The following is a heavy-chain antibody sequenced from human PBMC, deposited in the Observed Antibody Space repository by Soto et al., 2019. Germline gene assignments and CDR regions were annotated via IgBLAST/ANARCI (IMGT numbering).Heavy chain of an antibody. CDR3: ARLDPPGDRAFDI. Sequence: EVQLVESGGGLVQPGGSLKLSCAGSGFTFSGSAIHWVRQASGKGLEWVARIREKGNNYATGYAASVKGRFPISRDASKSTAFLQMNSLSTEDTAVYYCARLDPPGDRAFDIWGQGTMVTVSS. CDR2: IREKGNNYAT. J-gene: IGHJ3*02. V-gene: IGHV3-73*01. CDR1: GFTFSGSA.